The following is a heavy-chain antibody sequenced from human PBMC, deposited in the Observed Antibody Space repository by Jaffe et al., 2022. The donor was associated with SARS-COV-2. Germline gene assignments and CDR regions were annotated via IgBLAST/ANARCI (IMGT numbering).Heavy chain of an antibody. V-gene: IGHV3-7*01. J-gene: IGHJ6*03. D-gene: IGHD6-13*01. CDR1: GFTFSSYW. Sequence: EVQLVESGGGLVQPGGSLRLSCAASGFTFSSYWMSWVRQAPGKGLEWVANIKQDGSEKYYVDSVKGRFTISRDNAKNSLYLQMNSLRAEDTAVYYCANEASYSSSWYYYYYYMDVWGKGTTVTVSS. CDR3: ANEASYSSSWYYYYYYMDV. CDR2: IKQDGSEK.